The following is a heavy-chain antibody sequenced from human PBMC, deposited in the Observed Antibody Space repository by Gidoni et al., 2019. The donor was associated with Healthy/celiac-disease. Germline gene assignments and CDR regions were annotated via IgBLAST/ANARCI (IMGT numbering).Heavy chain of an antibody. J-gene: IGHJ3*02. CDR1: GGSISSSSYY. Sequence: QLQLQESGPGLVKPSETLSLTCTVSGGSISSSSYYWGWIRKPPGKGLEWIGSIYYSGSTYYNPSLKSRVTISVDTSKNQFSLKLSSVTAADTAVYYCARHGVFAVTKSTNAFDIWGQGTMVTVSS. CDR3: ARHGVFAVTKSTNAFDI. V-gene: IGHV4-39*01. D-gene: IGHD4-17*01. CDR2: IYYSGST.